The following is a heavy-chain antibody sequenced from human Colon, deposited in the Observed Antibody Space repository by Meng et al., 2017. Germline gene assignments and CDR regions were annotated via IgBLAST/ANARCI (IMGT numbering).Heavy chain of an antibody. CDR3: AREGPIAVAGYDY. J-gene: IGHJ4*02. Sequence: QVPLQEWLPRLVRPSEPVSLTSHGSGGSVKTGIYYWNWIRPPPGKTLEWIGYFYSSGSTTYNPSLKSRVTISLDTPKNQFSLKLTSVTAADTAVYYCAREGPIAVAGYDYWGQGTLVTVSS. CDR2: FYSSGST. CDR1: GGSVKTGIYY. V-gene: IGHV4-61*01. D-gene: IGHD6-19*01.